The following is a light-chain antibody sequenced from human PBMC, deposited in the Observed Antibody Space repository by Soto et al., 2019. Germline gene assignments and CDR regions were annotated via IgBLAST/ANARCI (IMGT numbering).Light chain of an antibody. Sequence: EIVMTQSPATLSVSPGERATLSCRASQSVDINLAWYQKKAGQAPRLLIYGASTRATAIPARFSGSGSGTEFTLTISSLQSEDFAVYYCQQYGTSPGMFGQGTKVNIK. CDR1: QSVDIN. CDR2: GAS. J-gene: IGKJ1*01. V-gene: IGKV3-15*01. CDR3: QQYGTSPGM.